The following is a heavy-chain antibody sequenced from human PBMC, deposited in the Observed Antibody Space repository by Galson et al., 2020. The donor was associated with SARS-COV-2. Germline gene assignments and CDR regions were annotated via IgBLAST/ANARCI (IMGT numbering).Heavy chain of an antibody. CDR1: GFSLTTSGVG. CDR2: IYGNDDK. V-gene: IGHV2-5*01. D-gene: IGHD3-22*01. Sequence: ESGPTLVKPTQTLTLTCTFSGFSLTTSGVGVGWIRQPPGKALEWLELIYGNDDKYYSPSLKSRLPVTKDTSTNPVVLTISNMDTVDQATYYCANCRGIGGVTTYVDDWGQGTLVTVAS. CDR3: ANCRGIGGVTTYVDD. J-gene: IGHJ4*02.